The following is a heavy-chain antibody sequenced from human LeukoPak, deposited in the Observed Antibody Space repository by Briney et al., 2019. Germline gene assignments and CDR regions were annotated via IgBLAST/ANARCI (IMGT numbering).Heavy chain of an antibody. CDR1: GGTFSSYA. CDR2: IIPIFGTA. J-gene: IGHJ6*02. D-gene: IGHD2-21*02. Sequence: ASVKVSCKASGGTFSSYAISWVRQAPGQGLEWMGGIIPIFGTANYAQKFQGRVTITADESTSTAYMELSSLRSEDTAVYYCARDLVTYYYYYGMDVWGQGTTVTVSS. CDR3: ARDLVTYYYYYGMDV. V-gene: IGHV1-69*13.